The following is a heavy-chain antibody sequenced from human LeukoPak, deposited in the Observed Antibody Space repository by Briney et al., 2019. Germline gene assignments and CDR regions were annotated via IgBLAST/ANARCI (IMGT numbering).Heavy chain of an antibody. CDR1: GFTFSSYS. Sequence: GGSLRLSCAASGFTFSSYSMNWVRQAPGKGLEWVSSISSISNYIYYADSVKGRFTISRDNAKNSLFLQMNSLRAEDTAVYCCARATDGDYVPYWGQGTLVTVSS. CDR3: ARATDGDYVPY. CDR2: ISSISNYI. V-gene: IGHV3-21*01. J-gene: IGHJ4*02. D-gene: IGHD4-17*01.